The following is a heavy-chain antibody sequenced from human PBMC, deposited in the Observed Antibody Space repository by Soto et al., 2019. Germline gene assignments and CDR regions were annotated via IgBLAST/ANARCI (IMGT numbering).Heavy chain of an antibody. D-gene: IGHD6-13*01. V-gene: IGHV3-30*18. CDR2: IPYDGSNK. J-gene: IGHJ4*02. CDR3: AKDRYSSPPYEYYFDY. Sequence: QPGGSLRLSCAASGFTFSSYGMHWVRQAPGKGLEWVAVIPYDGSNKYYADSVKGRFTISRDNSKNTLYLQMNSLRAEDTAVYYCAKDRYSSPPYEYYFDYWGQGTLVTVSS. CDR1: GFTFSSYG.